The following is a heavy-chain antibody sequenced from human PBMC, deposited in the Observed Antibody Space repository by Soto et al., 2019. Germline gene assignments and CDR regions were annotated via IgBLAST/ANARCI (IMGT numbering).Heavy chain of an antibody. V-gene: IGHV1-69*01. Sequence: QVQVVQSGAEVKKPGSSVKVSCKASGGTFSNYVINWMRQGPGQGLEWMGGIVTIFGTGKSAQKFQGRVTITAGESTSTVYIELSSLRSEDTAVYYCAYSSASGGDRYGMDVWGQGNTVIVS. CDR1: GGTFSNYV. CDR3: AYSSASGGDRYGMDV. CDR2: IVTIFGTG. D-gene: IGHD2-21*02. J-gene: IGHJ6*02.